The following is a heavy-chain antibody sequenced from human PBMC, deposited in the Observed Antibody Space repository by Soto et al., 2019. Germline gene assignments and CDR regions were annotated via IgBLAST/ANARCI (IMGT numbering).Heavy chain of an antibody. D-gene: IGHD3-16*01. J-gene: IGHJ6*02. CDR3: ARGQEVWWNAGPLGLHGLDV. Sequence: ASVKVSCKASGYTFTGYYVHWVRQAPGQGLEWMGWINPNSGGTNYAQKFQGRVTMTRDTSISTAYMELSRLRSDDTAVYYCARGQEVWWNAGPLGLHGLDVWGQGTTVTVSS. V-gene: IGHV1-2*02. CDR1: GYTFTGYY. CDR2: INPNSGGT.